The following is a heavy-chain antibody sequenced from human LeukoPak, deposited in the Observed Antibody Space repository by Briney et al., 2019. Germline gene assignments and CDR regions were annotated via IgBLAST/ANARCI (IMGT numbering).Heavy chain of an antibody. Sequence: PGGSLRLSCAASGFTFSSYWMHWVRQAPGKGLVWVSRINSDGSSTSYADSVKGRFTISRDNAKNTLYLQMNSLRAEDTAVYYCARDDAAAPSGIAVAGTNLDYWGQGTLVTVSS. CDR2: INSDGSST. CDR3: ARDDAAAPSGIAVAGTNLDY. CDR1: GFTFSSYW. J-gene: IGHJ4*02. D-gene: IGHD6-19*01. V-gene: IGHV3-74*01.